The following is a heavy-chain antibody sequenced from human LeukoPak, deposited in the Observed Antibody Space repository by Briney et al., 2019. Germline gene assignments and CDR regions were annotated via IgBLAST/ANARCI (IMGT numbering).Heavy chain of an antibody. Sequence: PSETLSLTCTVSGGSISNSSYYWGWIRQPPGKGLEWIGSIYYSGSTYYNPSLKSRVTISVDTSKNQFSLKLSSVTAADTAVYYCARLPRTYCGGDCYSYYFDYWGQGTLVTVSS. V-gene: IGHV4-39*01. CDR1: GGSISNSSYY. CDR3: ARLPRTYCGGDCYSYYFDY. D-gene: IGHD2-21*01. J-gene: IGHJ4*02. CDR2: IYYSGST.